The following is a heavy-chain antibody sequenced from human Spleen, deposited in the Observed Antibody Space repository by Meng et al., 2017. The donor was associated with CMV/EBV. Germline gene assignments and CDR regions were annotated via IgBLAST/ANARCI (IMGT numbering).Heavy chain of an antibody. V-gene: IGHV3-53*05. CDR1: GFTVSGTY. CDR2: IYSGINT. CDR3: ARGYCSSSTCYNVGWNWIDP. D-gene: IGHD2-2*02. J-gene: IGHJ5*02. Sequence: GESLKISCAASGFTVSGTYMNWVRQAPGKGLEWVSVIYSGINTYYADSVKGRFTISRDNSKNILYLQMNSLRAEDTAVYYCARGYCSSSTCYNVGWNWIDPWGQGTLVTVSS.